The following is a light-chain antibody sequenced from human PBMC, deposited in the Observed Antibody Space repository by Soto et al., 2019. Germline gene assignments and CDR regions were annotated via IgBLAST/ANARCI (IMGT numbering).Light chain of an antibody. CDR1: QSIGRF. CDR3: HQCYMGCT. V-gene: IGKV1-5*01. CDR2: DAS. Sequence: DIQMTQSPSTLSASVGDRVTITCRASQSIGRFLAWYQQQPGKAPKLLIYDASTLESGAPSRFSATGSGTEFTCSNTSLQPEDLRTYDCHQCYMGCTFGQRSKVYFK. J-gene: IGKJ1*01.